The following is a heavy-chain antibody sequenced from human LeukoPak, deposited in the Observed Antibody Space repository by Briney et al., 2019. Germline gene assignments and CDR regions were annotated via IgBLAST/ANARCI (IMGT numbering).Heavy chain of an antibody. J-gene: IGHJ6*02. CDR3: AKDKVGAPGYYYGMDV. Sequence: GGSLRLSCAAAGFTFDDYDMEWVRHAPGKGLEWVSGISWNSGTICYGDSVKGRFTISRDNAKHSLYLQMNSLRAEDTALYYRAKDKVGAPGYYYGMDVWGQGTTVTVSS. D-gene: IGHD1-26*01. V-gene: IGHV3-9*01. CDR1: GFTFDDYD. CDR2: ISWNSGTI.